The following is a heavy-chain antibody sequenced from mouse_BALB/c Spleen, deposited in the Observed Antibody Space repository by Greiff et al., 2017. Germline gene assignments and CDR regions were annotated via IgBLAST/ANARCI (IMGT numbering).Heavy chain of an antibody. CDR2: ISYDGSN. V-gene: IGHV3-6*02. J-gene: IGHJ3*01. CDR1: GYSITSGYY. D-gene: IGHD2-4*01. Sequence: EVHLVESGPGLVKPSQSLSLTCSVTGYSITSGYYWNWIRQFPGNKLEWMGYISYDGSNNYNPSLKNRISITRDTSKNQFFLKLNSVTTEDTATYYCARMDYGWFAYWGQGTLVTVSA. CDR3: ARMDYGWFAY.